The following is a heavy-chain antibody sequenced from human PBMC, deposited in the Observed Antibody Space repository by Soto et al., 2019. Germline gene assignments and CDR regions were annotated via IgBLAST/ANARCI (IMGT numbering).Heavy chain of an antibody. CDR3: ARGYSSSGYYYYYYMDV. CDR2: IYYSGSN. J-gene: IGHJ6*03. D-gene: IGHD6-6*01. V-gene: IGHV4-31*03. Sequence: QVQLQESGPGLVKPSQTLSLTCTVSGGSISSGGYYWSWIRQHPGKGLEWIGYIYYSGSNYYNPSLKTRVTISAATSKNQFSLKLSSVTAADTAVYYCARGYSSSGYYYYYYMDVWGKGTTVTVSS. CDR1: GGSISSGGYY.